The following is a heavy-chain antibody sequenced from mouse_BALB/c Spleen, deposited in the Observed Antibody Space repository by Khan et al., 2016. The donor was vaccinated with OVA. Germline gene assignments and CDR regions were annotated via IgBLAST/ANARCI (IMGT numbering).Heavy chain of an antibody. J-gene: IGHJ4*01. CDR1: GFSLTSYS. CDR2: IWGDGNT. V-gene: IGHV2-3*01. CDR3: AKDRGYYAVDY. Sequence: VKLEESGPGLVAPSQSLSITCTVSGFSLTSYSVSWVRQPPGKGLEWLGVIWGDGNTNFHSALRSRLSISKDNSKSQVFLKLNSLQTDDTATYYCAKDRGYYAVDYRGQGTSVTVSS.